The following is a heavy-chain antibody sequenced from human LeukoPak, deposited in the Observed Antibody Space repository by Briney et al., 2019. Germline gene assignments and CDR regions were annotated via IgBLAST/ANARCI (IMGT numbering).Heavy chain of an antibody. D-gene: IGHD6-13*01. Sequence: SQTLSLTCAVSGGSISSGGSSWSWIRQPPGKGLEWIGYIYHSGSTYYNPSLKSRVTISVDRSKNQFSLKLSSVTAADTAVYYCAGGYSSSWGLYYFDYWGQGTLVTVSS. V-gene: IGHV4-30-2*01. CDR2: IYHSGST. J-gene: IGHJ4*02. CDR1: GGSISSGGSS. CDR3: AGGYSSSWGLYYFDY.